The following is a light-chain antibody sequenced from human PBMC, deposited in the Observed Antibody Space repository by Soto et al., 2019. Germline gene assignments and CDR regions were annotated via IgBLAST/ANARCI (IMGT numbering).Light chain of an antibody. V-gene: IGKV3-20*01. Sequence: EIVLTQSPGTLSLSPGERATLSCRASQSVSSSFLAWYQQKPGQAPRLLIYGASSRATGIPDRFSGSGSGTDLSVTISRLEPEDFAVYYWQQYDSPPRTFGQGTKVEIK. CDR2: GAS. CDR1: QSVSSSF. J-gene: IGKJ1*01. CDR3: QQYDSPPRT.